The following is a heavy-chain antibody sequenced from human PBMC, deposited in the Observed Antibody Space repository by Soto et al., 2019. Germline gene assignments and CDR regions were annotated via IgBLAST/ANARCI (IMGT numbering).Heavy chain of an antibody. CDR3: TTIPGYSSGWYGWSYYYGMDV. CDR1: GFTFSSYA. J-gene: IGHJ6*02. D-gene: IGHD6-19*01. Sequence: PGGSLRLSCAASGFTFSSYAMHWVRQAPGKGLEWVAVISYDGSNKYYADSVKGRFTISRDDSKNTLYLQMNSLKTEDTAVYYCTTIPGYSSGWYGWSYYYGMDVWGQGTTVTVSS. V-gene: IGHV3-30-3*01. CDR2: ISYDGSNK.